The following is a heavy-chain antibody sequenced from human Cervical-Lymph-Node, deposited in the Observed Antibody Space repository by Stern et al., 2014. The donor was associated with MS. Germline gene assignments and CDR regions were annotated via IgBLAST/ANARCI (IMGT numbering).Heavy chain of an antibody. CDR3: ALGGFGHYFEY. CDR1: GGTFSSSD. J-gene: IGHJ4*02. CDR2: IIPIIGTA. V-gene: IGHV1-69*01. Sequence: VQLVPSGAEVQKPGSSVKVSCRASGGTFSSSDISCVRQAPGQGLEWMGGIIPIIGTANYAQKYQGRVTITADESTSTAYMELSSLRSEDTAIYYCALGGFGHYFEYWGQGTLVTVSS. D-gene: IGHD3-10*01.